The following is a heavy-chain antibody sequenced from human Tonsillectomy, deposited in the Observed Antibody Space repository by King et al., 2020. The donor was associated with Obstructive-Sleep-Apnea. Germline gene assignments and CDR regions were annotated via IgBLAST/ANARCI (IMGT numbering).Heavy chain of an antibody. J-gene: IGHJ4*02. Sequence: QLQESGPGLVKPSETLYLTCTVSGGSISNYYWSWIRQPPGRGREWIGYMYYSGNTNFNPSLKSRVTISAETSKIQFSLRLSSVTAADTAVYYCARHRGVEDYGGYGDYFDYWGQGTLVTVSS. CDR3: ARHRGVEDYGGYGDYFDY. CDR1: GGSISNYY. D-gene: IGHD5-12*01. V-gene: IGHV4-59*08. CDR2: MYYSGNT.